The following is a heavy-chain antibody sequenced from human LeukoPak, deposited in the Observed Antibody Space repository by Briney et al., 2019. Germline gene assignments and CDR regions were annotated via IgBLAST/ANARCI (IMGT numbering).Heavy chain of an antibody. CDR3: ARLDRGINAAHFDY. CDR1: GGSISSSTFY. D-gene: IGHD6-25*01. V-gene: IGHV4-39*01. CDR2: ISYSGST. J-gene: IGHJ4*02. Sequence: SENLSLTCTVSGGSISSSTFYWGWLRQPPGKGLEWIGIISYSGSTYYNPSLKSRVTISVDTSKNQFSLKLSSVTAADTAVYYCARLDRGINAAHFDYWGQGTLVTVSS.